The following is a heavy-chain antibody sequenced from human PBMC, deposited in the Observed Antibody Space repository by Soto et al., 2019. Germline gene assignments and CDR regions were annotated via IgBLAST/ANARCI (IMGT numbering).Heavy chain of an antibody. CDR2: IYSGGST. V-gene: IGHV3-66*01. CDR1: GFTVSSNY. D-gene: IGHD1-26*01. CDR3: ARDKYSYYEIGNYYYYCMDV. J-gene: IGHJ6*03. Sequence: LRLSCAASGFTVSSNYMSWVRQAPGKGLEWVSVIYSGGSTYYADSVKGRFTISRDNSKNTLYLQMNSLRAEDTAVYYCARDKYSYYEIGNYYYYCMDVWGKGTTVTVSS.